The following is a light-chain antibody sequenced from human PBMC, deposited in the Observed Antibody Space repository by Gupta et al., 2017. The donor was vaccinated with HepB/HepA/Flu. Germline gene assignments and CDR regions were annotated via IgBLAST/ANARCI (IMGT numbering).Light chain of an antibody. V-gene: IGLV2-14*03. J-gene: IGLJ1*01. CDR1: SSDVGGYNY. CDR3: SSYTSSSTLYV. Sequence: QSALTQPASVSGSPGHSITISCTGTSSDVGGYNYVSWYQQHPVKAPKLMIYDVSNRASGVSNRFSGSKSGNTASLTISGLQAEDEADYYCSSYTSSSTLYVFGTGTKVTVL. CDR2: DVS.